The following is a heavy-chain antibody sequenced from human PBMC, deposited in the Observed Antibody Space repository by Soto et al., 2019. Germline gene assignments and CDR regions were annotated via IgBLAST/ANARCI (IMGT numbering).Heavy chain of an antibody. J-gene: IGHJ6*02. CDR3: MGVATIPPYYYGMDV. CDR2: IIPIFGTA. V-gene: IGHV1-69*13. CDR1: GGTFSSYA. Sequence: GASVKVSCKASGGTFSSYAISWVRQAPGQGLEWMGGIIPIFGTANYAQKFQGRVTITADESTSTAYMELSSLRSEDTAVYYCMGVATIPPYYYGMDVWGQGTTVTVSS. D-gene: IGHD5-12*01.